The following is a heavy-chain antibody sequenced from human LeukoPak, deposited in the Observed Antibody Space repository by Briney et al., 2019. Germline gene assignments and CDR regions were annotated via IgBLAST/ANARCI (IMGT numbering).Heavy chain of an antibody. D-gene: IGHD6-19*01. CDR3: AREIAVAECYFDY. V-gene: IGHV1-2*02. CDR2: INPNSGGT. CDR1: GYTFTGYY. Sequence: ASVKVSCKASGYTFTGYYMHWVRQAPGQGLEWMGWINPNSGGTNYAQKFQGRVTMTRDTSISTAYMELSRLRSDDTAVYYCAREIAVAECYFDYWGQGTLVTVSS. J-gene: IGHJ4*02.